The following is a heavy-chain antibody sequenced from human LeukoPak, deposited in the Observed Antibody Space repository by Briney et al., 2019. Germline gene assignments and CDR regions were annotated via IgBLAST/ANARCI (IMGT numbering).Heavy chain of an antibody. D-gene: IGHD3-22*01. CDR3: ARDNDPDYSSSPGWFDL. CDR1: GFTFSDYG. J-gene: IGHJ5*02. V-gene: IGHV3-30*06. Sequence: GSLRLSCAASGFTFSDYGIHCVRLAPGKGLEWVGVTSSDGSNKFYADSVKGRLTVSRDNSKNTLYLQMNSLRAEDTAVYYCARDNDPDYSSSPGWFDLWGQGTLVTVSS. CDR2: TSSDGSNK.